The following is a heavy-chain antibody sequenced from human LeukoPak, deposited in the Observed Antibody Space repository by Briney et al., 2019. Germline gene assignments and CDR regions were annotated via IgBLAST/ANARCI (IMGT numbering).Heavy chain of an antibody. J-gene: IGHJ4*02. CDR2: INHSGST. CDR1: GGSFSGYY. Sequence: SETLSLTCAVYGGSFSGYYWSWIRQPPGKGLEWIGEINHSGSTNYNPSLKSRVTISVDTSKNQFSLKLNSVTAADTAVYYCARVGVVPAAILDYWGQGTLVTVSS. CDR3: ARVGVVPAAILDY. D-gene: IGHD2-2*02. V-gene: IGHV4-34*01.